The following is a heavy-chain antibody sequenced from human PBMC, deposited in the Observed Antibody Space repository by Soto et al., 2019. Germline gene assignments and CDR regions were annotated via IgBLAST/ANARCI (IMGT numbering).Heavy chain of an antibody. J-gene: IGHJ4*02. Sequence: SLKGSCEASGGTFSSYAISWVRQAPGQGLEWMGGIIPIFGTANYAQKFQGRVTITADESTSTAYMELSSLRSEDTAVYYCARALQTHRRIVGAFTGFGYRGQRTLFPAS. CDR2: IIPIFGTA. D-gene: IGHD1-26*01. CDR3: ARALQTHRRIVGAFTGFGY. V-gene: IGHV1-69*13. CDR1: GGTFSSYA.